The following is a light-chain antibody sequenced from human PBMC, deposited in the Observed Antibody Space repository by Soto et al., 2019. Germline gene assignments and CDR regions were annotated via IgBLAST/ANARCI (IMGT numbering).Light chain of an antibody. CDR2: DVS. V-gene: IGLV2-14*01. CDR1: SSDVGGYNY. Sequence: QSVLTKPASGSGSPGQSITISCTGTSSDVGGYNYVSWYQQHPGKAPKFMIYDVSNRPSGVSNRFSGSKSGNTASLTISGLQAEDEADYYCSSYTTSNTRQIVFGTGTQLTV. J-gene: IGLJ1*01. CDR3: SSYTTSNTRQIV.